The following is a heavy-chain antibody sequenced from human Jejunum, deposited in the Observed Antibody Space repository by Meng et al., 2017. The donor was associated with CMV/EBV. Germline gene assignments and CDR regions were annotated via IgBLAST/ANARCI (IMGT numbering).Heavy chain of an antibody. J-gene: IGHJ1*01. CDR3: TRRIAAAVFQH. V-gene: IGHV3-73*01. CDR2: IRSKANSDAT. D-gene: IGHD6-13*01. Sequence: AASGFTFSGSAMHWVRQASGKGLEWVGRIRSKANSDATAYAASVKGRFTISRDDSKNTAYLQMNSLKTEDTAVYYCTRRIAAAVFQHWGQGTLVTVSS. CDR1: GFTFSGSA.